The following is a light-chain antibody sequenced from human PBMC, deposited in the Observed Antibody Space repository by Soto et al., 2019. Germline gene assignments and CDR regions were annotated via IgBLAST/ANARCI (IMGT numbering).Light chain of an antibody. J-gene: IGLJ2*01. CDR3: CSYAGSTTDVV. CDR1: SSDVGSYNL. CDR2: EGG. V-gene: IGLV2-23*01. Sequence: QSALTQPASVSGSPGQSITISCTGTSSDVGSYNLVSWYQQHPGKAPKLLIYEGGKRPSGVANRFSGSKSGNTASLTISGLQTEDEADYHCCSYAGSTTDVVFGGGTKLTVL.